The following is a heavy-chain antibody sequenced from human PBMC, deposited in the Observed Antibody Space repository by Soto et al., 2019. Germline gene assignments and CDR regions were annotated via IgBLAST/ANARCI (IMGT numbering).Heavy chain of an antibody. V-gene: IGHV4-34*01. Sequence: SETLSLTCAVYGGSFSGYYWSWIRQPPGKGLEWIGEINHSGSTNYNPSLKSRVTVSVDTSKNQFSLKLSSVTAADTAVYYCARAYYYDSSGYYYGSRRNWFDPWGQGTLVTVSS. CDR3: ARAYYYDSSGYYYGSRRNWFDP. D-gene: IGHD3-22*01. CDR1: GGSFSGYY. CDR2: INHSGST. J-gene: IGHJ5*02.